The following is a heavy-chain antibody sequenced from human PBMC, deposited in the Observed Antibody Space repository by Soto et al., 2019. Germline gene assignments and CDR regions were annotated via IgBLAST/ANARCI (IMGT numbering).Heavy chain of an antibody. Sequence: QITLKESGPTLVKPTQTLTLTCTFSGFSLSTSGVGVGWIRQPPGKALEWLALIYWDDDKRYSPSLKSRLTITKDTSKNQVVLTRTNMDPADTATYYCAHLHSYDSSGYPHPFDSRGQGTLVTVSS. J-gene: IGHJ4*02. D-gene: IGHD3-22*01. V-gene: IGHV2-5*02. CDR3: AHLHSYDSSGYPHPFDS. CDR2: IYWDDDK. CDR1: GFSLSTSGVG.